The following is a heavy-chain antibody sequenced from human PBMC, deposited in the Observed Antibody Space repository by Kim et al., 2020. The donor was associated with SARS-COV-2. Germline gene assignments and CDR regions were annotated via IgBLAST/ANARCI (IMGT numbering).Heavy chain of an antibody. CDR1: GGSFSGYY. J-gene: IGHJ5*02. Sequence: SETLSLTCAVYGGSFSGYYWSWIRQPPGKGLEWIGEINHSGSTNDNPSLKSRVTISVDTSKNQFSLKLSSVTAADTAVYYCARARGSSWFDPWGQGTLVTVSS. CDR3: ARARGSSWFDP. V-gene: IGHV4-34*01. CDR2: INHSGST. D-gene: IGHD6-13*01.